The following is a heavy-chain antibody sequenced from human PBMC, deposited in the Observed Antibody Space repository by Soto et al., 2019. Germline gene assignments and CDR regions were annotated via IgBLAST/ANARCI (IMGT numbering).Heavy chain of an antibody. Sequence: SETLSLACTVSGGSISPYYWSWIRQPPGKGLEWIGYIYYSGSTNYNPSLKSRVTISVDTSKNQFSLKLSSVTAADTAVYYCARSWHDYSNWFDPWGQGTLVTVSS. CDR2: IYYSGST. J-gene: IGHJ5*02. CDR1: GGSISPYY. D-gene: IGHD4-4*01. CDR3: ARSWHDYSNWFDP. V-gene: IGHV4-59*08.